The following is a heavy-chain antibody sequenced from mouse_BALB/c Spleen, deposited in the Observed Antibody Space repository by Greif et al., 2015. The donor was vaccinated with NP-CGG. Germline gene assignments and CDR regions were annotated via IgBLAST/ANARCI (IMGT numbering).Heavy chain of an antibody. V-gene: IGHV1S81*02. Sequence: QVQLQQSGAELVKPGASVKLSCKASGYTFTSYYMYWVKQRPGQGLEWIGGINPSNGGTNFNEKFKSKATLTVDKSSSTAYMHLSSLTSEDSAVYYCTRSENYYGPAWFAYWGQGTPVTVSA. J-gene: IGHJ3*01. CDR3: TRSENYYGPAWFAY. D-gene: IGHD1-2*01. CDR1: GYTFTSYY. CDR2: INPSNGGT.